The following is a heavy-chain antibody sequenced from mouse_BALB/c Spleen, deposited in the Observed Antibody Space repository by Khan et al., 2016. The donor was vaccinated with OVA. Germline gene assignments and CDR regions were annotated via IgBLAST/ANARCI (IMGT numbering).Heavy chain of an antibody. D-gene: IGHD1-1*02. J-gene: IGHJ3*01. CDR2: INTGGHYT. CDR1: GFTFSTYG. V-gene: IGHV5-6*01. CDR3: ARLAYYYNSGGFAY. Sequence: EVELVESGGDLVKTGGSLKLSCAASGFTFSTYGMSWVRQTPDKRLEWVATINTGGHYTYYIDSVKGRFTISRDNVKNILYLQMTSLRSEDTAIYYCARLAYYYNSGGFAYWGQGTLVTVSA.